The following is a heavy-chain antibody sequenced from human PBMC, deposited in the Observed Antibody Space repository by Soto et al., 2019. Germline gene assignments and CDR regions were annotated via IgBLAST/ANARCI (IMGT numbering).Heavy chain of an antibody. Sequence: SSTLALTCAASSVSSHNSHSFWGWKRQPPGKGLEFIGNMYYSVGANYNPSHKSRVTISLDTSKNQFALTVNSVTAADTAIYYCGRVVEGATRHTDFDSWGQGTLVTVSS. CDR3: GRVVEGATRHTDFDS. J-gene: IGHJ5*01. CDR2: MYYSVGA. V-gene: IGHV4-39*01. CDR1: SVSSHNSHSF. D-gene: IGHD2-15*01.